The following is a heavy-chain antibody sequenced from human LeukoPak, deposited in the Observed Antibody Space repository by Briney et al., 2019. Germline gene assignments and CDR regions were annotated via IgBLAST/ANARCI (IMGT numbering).Heavy chain of an antibody. CDR1: GFTVSSNY. D-gene: IGHD2-15*01. CDR2: ISGSGGST. V-gene: IGHV3-23*01. J-gene: IGHJ5*02. Sequence: GGSLRLSCAASGFTVSSNYMSWVRQAPGKGLEWVSAISGSGGSTYYADSVKGRFTISRDNSKNTLYLQMNSLRAEDTAVYYCAINGLHSPFDPWGQGTLVTVSS. CDR3: AINGLHSPFDP.